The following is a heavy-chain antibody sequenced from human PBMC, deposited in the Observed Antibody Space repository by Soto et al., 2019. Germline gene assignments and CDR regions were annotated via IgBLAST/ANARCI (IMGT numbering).Heavy chain of an antibody. CDR3: VRHRQWDDGSSWYFDY. D-gene: IGHD6-13*01. CDR1: GFTVSSNY. J-gene: IGHJ4*02. V-gene: IGHV3-66*04. CDR2: IYSGGST. Sequence: GGSLRLSCAASGFTVSSNYMSWVRQAPGKGLEWVSVIYSGGSTYYADSVKGRFTISRDNSKNTLYLQMNSLRAEDTAVYYCVRHRQWDDGSSWYFDYWGQGTLVTVSS.